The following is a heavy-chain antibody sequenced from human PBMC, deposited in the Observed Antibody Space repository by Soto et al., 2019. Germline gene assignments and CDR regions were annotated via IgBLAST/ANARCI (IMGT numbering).Heavy chain of an antibody. CDR3: VKDIHSSGSERLPTTAFDP. D-gene: IGHD3-10*01. J-gene: IGHJ5*02. CDR1: GFTFSTYA. CDR2: ITSDGGDP. V-gene: IGHV3-64D*06. Sequence: PGGSLRLSCSASGFTFSTYAMHWVRQAPGKGLEYVSGITSDGGDPYYAGSVKGRFTISRDNSKNTLYLQMSSLRAEDTAVYYCVKDIHSSGSERLPTTAFDPWGQGTLLTISS.